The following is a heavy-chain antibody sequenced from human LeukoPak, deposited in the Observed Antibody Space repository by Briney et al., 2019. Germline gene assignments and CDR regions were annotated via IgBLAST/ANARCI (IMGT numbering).Heavy chain of an antibody. V-gene: IGHV1-2*02. Sequence: ASVKVPCKASGYTFTGYFIHWVRQAPGQGLEWMGWINPNSGGTNYAQKFQGRVTMTRDTSISTAYMELSRLRSDDTAVYYCARDERYDSSGYPFDYWGQGTLVTVSS. J-gene: IGHJ4*02. CDR3: ARDERYDSSGYPFDY. D-gene: IGHD3-22*01. CDR1: GYTFTGYF. CDR2: INPNSGGT.